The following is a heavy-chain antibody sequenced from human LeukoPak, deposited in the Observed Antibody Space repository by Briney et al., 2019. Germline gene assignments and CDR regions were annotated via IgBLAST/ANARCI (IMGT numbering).Heavy chain of an antibody. V-gene: IGHV3-21*01. CDR2: ISSSSSYI. CDR3: ARRQDYGDLFDY. Sequence: SGGSLRLSCAASGFTFSSYSMNWVRQAPGKGLEWVSSISSSSSYIYYADSVKGRFTISRDNAKNSLYLQMNSLRAEDTAVYYCARRQDYGDLFDYWGQGTQVTVSS. J-gene: IGHJ4*02. D-gene: IGHD4-17*01. CDR1: GFTFSSYS.